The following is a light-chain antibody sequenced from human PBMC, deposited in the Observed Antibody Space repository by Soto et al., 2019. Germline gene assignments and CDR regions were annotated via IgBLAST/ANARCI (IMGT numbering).Light chain of an antibody. J-gene: IGKJ1*01. CDR3: QQYGNSPWT. CDR2: GAS. V-gene: IGKV3-20*01. CDR1: LRFSSSS. Sequence: EIVLTQSPGTPSLSPEERATLACSASLRFSSSSLACYQQKPGQAPRLLIYGASSRATGIPDRISGSGSGPDVTVTVSRLEPEDCAVYYCQQYGNSPWTFDQRTKVELQ.